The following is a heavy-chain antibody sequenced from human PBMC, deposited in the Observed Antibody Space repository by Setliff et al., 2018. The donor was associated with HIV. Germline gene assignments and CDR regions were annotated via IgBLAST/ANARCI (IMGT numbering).Heavy chain of an antibody. V-gene: IGHV4-34*01. CDR2: INLSRST. CDR3: ARAPTGVTNAFDI. Sequence: SETLSLTCAVYGASFSGYYWSWIRQPPGKGLEWIGEINLSRSTDYNPSLESRLTISVDTSRNQFSLRLSSVTAADTAVYYCARAPTGVTNAFDIWGQGTMVTVSS. CDR1: GASFSGYY. J-gene: IGHJ3*02. D-gene: IGHD2-8*02.